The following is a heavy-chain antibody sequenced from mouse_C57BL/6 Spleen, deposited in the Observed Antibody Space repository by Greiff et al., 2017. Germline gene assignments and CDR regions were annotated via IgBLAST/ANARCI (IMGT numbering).Heavy chain of an antibody. V-gene: IGHV1-18*01. CDR2: INPNNGGT. D-gene: IGHD1-1*01. J-gene: IGHJ4*01. CDR3: ARGGYYGSSLFLYAMDY. CDR1: GYTFTDYN. Sequence: VQLKQSGPELVKPGASVKIPCKASGYTFTDYNMDWVKQSHGKSLEWIGDINPNNGGTIYNQKFKGKATLTVDKSSSTAYMELRSLTSEDTAVYYCARGGYYGSSLFLYAMDYWGQGTSVTVSS.